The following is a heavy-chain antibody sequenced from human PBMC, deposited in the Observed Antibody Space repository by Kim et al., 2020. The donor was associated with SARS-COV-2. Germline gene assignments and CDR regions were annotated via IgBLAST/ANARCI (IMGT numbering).Heavy chain of an antibody. V-gene: IGHV3-53*01. J-gene: IGHJ4*02. Sequence: GGSLRLSCAASGLTVSSNHMTWIRQAPGKGLEWVSVIFRGGSTYYAASVQGRFTISRDYSKNTLSLQMNSLRAEDTAIYYCARDPVGDGYSFFYYLGQGTLVTVSS. CDR3: ARDPVGDGYSFFYY. CDR1: GLTVSSNH. D-gene: IGHD4-4*01. CDR2: IFRGGST.